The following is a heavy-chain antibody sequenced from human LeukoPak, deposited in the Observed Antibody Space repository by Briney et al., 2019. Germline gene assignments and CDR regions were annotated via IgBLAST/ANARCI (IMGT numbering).Heavy chain of an antibody. CDR2: INHSGST. J-gene: IGHJ4*02. D-gene: IGHD3-10*01. CDR1: GGSFSGYY. Sequence: SETLSLTCAVYGGSFSGYYFTWIRQPPGKGLEWIGEINHSGSTNYNPSLKSRVTISVDTSKNQFSLKLTSVTAADTAVYYCARAPVGLLWFGESRGYFDYWGQGTLVTVSS. V-gene: IGHV4-34*01. CDR3: ARAPVGLLWFGESRGYFDY.